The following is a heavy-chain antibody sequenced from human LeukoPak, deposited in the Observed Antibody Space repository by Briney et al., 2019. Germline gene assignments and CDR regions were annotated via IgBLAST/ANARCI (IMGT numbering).Heavy chain of an antibody. V-gene: IGHV4-59*01. D-gene: IGHD5-18*01. J-gene: IGHJ4*02. CDR2: IYYSGST. CDR1: GGSISSYY. Sequence: SETLSLTCTVSGGSISSYYWSWIRQPPGKGLEWIGYIYYSGSTNYNPSLKGRVTISVDTSKNQFSLKLSSVTAADTAVYYCARDRGQEGYSYGYFDYWGQGTLVTVSS. CDR3: ARDRGQEGYSYGYFDY.